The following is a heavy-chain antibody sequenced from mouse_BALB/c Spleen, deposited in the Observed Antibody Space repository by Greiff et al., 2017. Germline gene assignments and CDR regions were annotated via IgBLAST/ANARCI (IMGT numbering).Heavy chain of an antibody. CDR3: TRALRLTWFAY. Sequence: VQLQQSGAELVKPGASVKLSCKASGYTFTSYYMYWVKQRPGQGLEWIGEINPSNGGTNFNEKFKSKATLTVDKSSSTAYMQLSSLTSEDSAVYYCTRALRLTWFAYWGQGTLVTVSA. CDR1: GYTFTSYY. D-gene: IGHD1-2*01. V-gene: IGHV1S81*02. J-gene: IGHJ3*01. CDR2: INPSNGGT.